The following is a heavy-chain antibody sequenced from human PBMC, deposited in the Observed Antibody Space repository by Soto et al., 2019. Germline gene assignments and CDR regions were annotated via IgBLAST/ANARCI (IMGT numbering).Heavy chain of an antibody. CDR2: ISSSGSTI. CDR1: GCTFSSYE. J-gene: IGHJ4*02. Sequence: PGGSLRRSCAASGCTFSSYEMNWVRQAPGKGLEWVSYISSSGSTIYYADSVNGRFTIPRENPTHSLYLQMNSLRAEDTAVYYCAREEYSGSYSPKFEYCGQG. D-gene: IGHD1-26*01. CDR3: AREEYSGSYSPKFEY. V-gene: IGHV3-48*03.